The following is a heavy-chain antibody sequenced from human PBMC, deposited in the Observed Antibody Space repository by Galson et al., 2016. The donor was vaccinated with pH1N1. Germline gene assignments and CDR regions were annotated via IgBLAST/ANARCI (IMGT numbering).Heavy chain of an antibody. CDR3: ARDRGAFDI. V-gene: IGHV1-18*01. CDR1: GGIFNSNA. Sequence: SVKVSCKASGGIFNSNAINWVRQAPGQGLEWMGWISTYDGNTIYAQRFQGRVTMTTDTSTSTADMELGSLRPDDTAIYYCARDRGAFDIWGQGTMVTVSS. CDR2: ISTYDGNT. J-gene: IGHJ3*02. D-gene: IGHD3-10*01.